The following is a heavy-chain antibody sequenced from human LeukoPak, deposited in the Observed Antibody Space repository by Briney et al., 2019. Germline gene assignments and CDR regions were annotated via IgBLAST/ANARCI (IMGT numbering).Heavy chain of an antibody. D-gene: IGHD6-13*01. CDR3: AQDRGGQQQLIQGFAY. Sequence: PGRSLRLSCAASGFTFSSYGMHWGRQAPGKGPEWVAVISNDGSKIYYADSIRGRFTISRDNPGNTLYLQMNSLRSEDTAVYYCAQDRGGQQQLIQGFAYWGQGTLVTVSS. V-gene: IGHV3-30*18. CDR2: ISNDGSKI. J-gene: IGHJ4*02. CDR1: GFTFSSYG.